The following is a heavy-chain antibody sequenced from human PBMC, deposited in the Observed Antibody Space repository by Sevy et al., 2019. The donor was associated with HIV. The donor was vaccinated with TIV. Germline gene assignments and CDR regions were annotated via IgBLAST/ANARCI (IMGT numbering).Heavy chain of an antibody. J-gene: IGHJ3*02. Sequence: GGSLRLSCAASGFTFSSYAMSWVRQAPGKGLEWVSAISGSGGSTYYAESVKGRFTISRDNSKNTLYLQMNSLRAEDTAVYYCAKEGLTIVGVVIPPAGDAFDIWGQGTMVTVSS. CDR3: AKEGLTIVGVVIPPAGDAFDI. V-gene: IGHV3-23*01. CDR1: GFTFSSYA. CDR2: ISGSGGST. D-gene: IGHD3-3*01.